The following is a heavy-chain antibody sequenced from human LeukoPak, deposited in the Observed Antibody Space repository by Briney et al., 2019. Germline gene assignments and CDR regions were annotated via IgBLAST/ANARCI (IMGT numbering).Heavy chain of an antibody. Sequence: GGSLRLSCAASGFTFSSYWMSWVRQAPGKGLEWGANIKQEWSEKYYVHSVKGRFTISRDNAKNSLYLQKNSLRAEHTAVYYCARDELVTMVRGVINYWGQGTLVTVSS. CDR2: IKQEWSEK. V-gene: IGHV3-7*01. D-gene: IGHD3-10*01. J-gene: IGHJ4*02. CDR3: ARDELVTMVRGVINY. CDR1: GFTFSSYW.